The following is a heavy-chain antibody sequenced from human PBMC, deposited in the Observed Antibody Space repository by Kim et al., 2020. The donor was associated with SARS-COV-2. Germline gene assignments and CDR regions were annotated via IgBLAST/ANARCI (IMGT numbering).Heavy chain of an antibody. CDR2: IYYSGST. CDR1: GGSISSSSYY. D-gene: IGHD6-13*01. J-gene: IGHJ4*02. CDR3: ARHRSSWYPSPNFDY. V-gene: IGHV4-39*01. Sequence: SETLSLTCTVSGGSISSSSYYWGWIRQPPGKGLEWIGSIYYSGSTYYNPSLKSRVTISVDTSKNQFSLKLSSVTAADTAVYYCARHRSSWYPSPNFDYWGQGTLVTVSS.